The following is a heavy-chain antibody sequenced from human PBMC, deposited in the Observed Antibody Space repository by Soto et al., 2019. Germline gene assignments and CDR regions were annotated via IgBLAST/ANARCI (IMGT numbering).Heavy chain of an antibody. Sequence: GGSLRLSCTVSGFTFSNAWMTWVRQAPGKGLEWVGRIKSKTDDGATDYAAPVKGRFTISRDDSRNTLYLQMNSLKTEDTAVYYCTTDSSSWAYYYYYGMDVWGQGTTVTVSS. CDR1: GFTFSNAW. V-gene: IGHV3-15*01. D-gene: IGHD2-2*01. CDR3: TTDSSSWAYYYYYGMDV. J-gene: IGHJ6*02. CDR2: IKSKTDDGAT.